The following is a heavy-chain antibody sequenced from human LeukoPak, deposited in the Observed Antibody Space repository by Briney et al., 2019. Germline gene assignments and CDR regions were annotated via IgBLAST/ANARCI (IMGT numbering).Heavy chain of an antibody. V-gene: IGHV3-23*01. CDR3: AKETIVRGVMDY. J-gene: IGHJ4*02. Sequence: GGSLRLSSAASGFTFSSYAMTWVRQAPGKGLEWVSAISGSGGNTYYANSVKGRFTISRDNSKNTLYLQMNSLRAEDTAVYYCAKETIVRGVMDYWGQGTLVTVS. D-gene: IGHD3-10*01. CDR1: GFTFSSYA. CDR2: ISGSGGNT.